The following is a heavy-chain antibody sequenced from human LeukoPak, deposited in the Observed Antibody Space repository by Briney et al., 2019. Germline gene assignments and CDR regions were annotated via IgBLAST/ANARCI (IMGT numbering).Heavy chain of an antibody. CDR1: GFTFSGSS. J-gene: IGHJ3*02. Sequence: GGSLRLSCAASGFTFSGSSMHWVRQAPGKGLEWVSYISCSGSSFDYADSVKGRFTISRDNAKNSLYLQMNSLRAEDTAVYYCARAKIVLRYFDGPGGAFDIWGQGTMVTVSS. V-gene: IGHV3-48*04. D-gene: IGHD3-9*01. CDR3: ARAKIVLRYFDGPGGAFDI. CDR2: ISCSGSSF.